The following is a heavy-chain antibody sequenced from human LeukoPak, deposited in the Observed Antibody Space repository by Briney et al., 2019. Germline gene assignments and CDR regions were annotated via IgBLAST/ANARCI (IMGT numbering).Heavy chain of an antibody. D-gene: IGHD1-26*01. CDR3: ARATYSGSYYRFDY. CDR1: GASIDSYY. V-gene: IGHV4-59*01. J-gene: IGHJ4*02. Sequence: SETLSLTCTISGASIDSYYWSWIRQPPGKGLEWIGYIYYSGSTNYNPSLKSRVTISVDTSKNQFSLKLSSVTAADTAVYYCARATYSGSYYRFDYWGQGTLVTVSS. CDR2: IYYSGST.